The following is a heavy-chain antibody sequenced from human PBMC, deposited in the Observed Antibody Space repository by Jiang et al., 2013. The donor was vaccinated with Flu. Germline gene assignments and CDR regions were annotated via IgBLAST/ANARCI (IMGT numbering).Heavy chain of an antibody. CDR2: ISSSGSTM. D-gene: IGHD6-6*01. CDR1: GFTFSSYE. Sequence: SLRLSCAASGFTFSSYEMNWVRQAPGKGLEWVSYISSSGSTMYYADSVKGRLTISRDNAKNSLYLQMNSLRAEDTAVYYCAREYSSSSGHVFDYWGQGTLVTVSS. V-gene: IGHV3-48*03. CDR3: AREYSSSSGHVFDY. J-gene: IGHJ4*02.